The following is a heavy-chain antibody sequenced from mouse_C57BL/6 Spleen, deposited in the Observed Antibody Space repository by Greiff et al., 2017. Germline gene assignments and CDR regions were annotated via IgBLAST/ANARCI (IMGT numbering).Heavy chain of an antibody. CDR1: GYTFTDYY. CDR3: ARGKEGYFDY. J-gene: IGHJ2*01. CDR2: INPNNGGT. Sequence: EVQLQQSGPELVKPGASVKISCKASGYTFTDYYMNWVKQSHGKSLEWIGDINPNNGGTSYNQKFKGKATLTVDKSSSTAYMELRSLTSEDSAVYYCARGKEGYFDYWGKGTTLTVSS. V-gene: IGHV1-26*01.